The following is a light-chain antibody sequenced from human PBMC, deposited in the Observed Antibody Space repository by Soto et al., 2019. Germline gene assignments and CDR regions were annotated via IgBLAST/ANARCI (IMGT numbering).Light chain of an antibody. V-gene: IGLV2-14*03. Sequence: QSALTQPASESGSPGQSITISCTATSSDVGGFKYVSWYQQHPGKAPKLMIYDVSNRPSGVSNRFSGSKSADTASLTISGLQAEDEADYYCSSYTRINIWVFGGGTKVTVL. CDR2: DVS. CDR1: SSDVGGFKY. J-gene: IGLJ3*02. CDR3: SSYTRINIWV.